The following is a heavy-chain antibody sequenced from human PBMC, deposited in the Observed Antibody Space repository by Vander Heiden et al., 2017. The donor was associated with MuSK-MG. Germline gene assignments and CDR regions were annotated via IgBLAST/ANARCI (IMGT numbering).Heavy chain of an antibody. D-gene: IGHD3-10*01. CDR1: EFTFSDAW. V-gene: IGHV3-15*01. CDR3: TTDLTLFFYGSGSDDY. Sequence: EVQLVESGGGLVKPGGPLRLSCATSEFTFSDAWMSCVCPAPGKGLEWVGRIKSKTDGGTTDYAAPVKGRFTISRDDSKNTLYRQLNSLKTEDTAVYYCTTDLTLFFYGSGSDDYWGQGPLGTVS. CDR2: IKSKTDGGTT. J-gene: IGHJ4*02.